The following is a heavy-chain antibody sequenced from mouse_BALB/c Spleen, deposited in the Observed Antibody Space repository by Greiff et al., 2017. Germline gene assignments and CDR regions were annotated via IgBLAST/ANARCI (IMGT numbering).Heavy chain of an antibody. J-gene: IGHJ3*01. Sequence: VQLVESGPGLVAPSQSLSITCTVSGFSLTGYGVNWVRQPPGKGLEWLGMIWGDGSTDYNSALKSRLSISKDNSKSQVFLKMNSLQTDDTARYYCAREGDYGSSSWFAYWGQGTLVTVSA. CDR2: IWGDGST. CDR1: GFSLTGYG. V-gene: IGHV2-6-7*01. D-gene: IGHD1-1*01. CDR3: AREGDYGSSSWFAY.